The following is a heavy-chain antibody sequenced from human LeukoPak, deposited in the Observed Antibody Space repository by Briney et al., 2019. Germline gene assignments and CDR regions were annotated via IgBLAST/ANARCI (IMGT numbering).Heavy chain of an antibody. CDR3: ARVYGDSGGWFDP. CDR2: IYTSGST. V-gene: IGHV4-4*09. J-gene: IGHJ5*02. D-gene: IGHD4-17*01. Sequence: SETLSLTCTVSGGSISSYYWSWIRQPPGKGLEWLGYIYTSGSTNYNPSLKSRVTISVDTSNNQFSLKLSSVTAADTAVYYCARVYGDSGGWFDPWGQGTLATVSS. CDR1: GGSISSYY.